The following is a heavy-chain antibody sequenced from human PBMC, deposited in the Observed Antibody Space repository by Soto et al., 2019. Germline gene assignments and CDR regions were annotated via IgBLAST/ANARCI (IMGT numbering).Heavy chain of an antibody. D-gene: IGHD3-10*01. CDR1: GFTFHHYY. CDR3: VRSQGGLLSAPFDH. V-gene: IGHV3-11*01. CDR2: ISGTGNTI. Sequence: QVQLVESGGGLARPGGSLRLSCAASGFTFHHYYMSWIRQAPGKGLEWVSYISGTGNTIYNADSVKGRFTISRDNAEESLFLQMDSLRADDTAVSCCVRSQGGLLSAPFDHWGQGTLVTVSS. J-gene: IGHJ4*02.